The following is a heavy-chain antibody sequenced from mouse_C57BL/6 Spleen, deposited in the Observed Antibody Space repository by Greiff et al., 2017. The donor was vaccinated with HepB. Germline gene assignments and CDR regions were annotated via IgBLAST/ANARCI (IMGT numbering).Heavy chain of an antibody. V-gene: IGHV1-72*01. CDR1: GYTFTSYW. CDR3: ARIGGSSYRGYFDY. J-gene: IGHJ2*01. D-gene: IGHD1-1*01. Sequence: KESCKASGYTFTSYWMHWVKQRPGRGLEWIGRIDPNSGGTKYNEKFKSKATLTVDKPSSTAYMQLSSLTSEDSAVYYCARIGGSSYRGYFDYWGQGTTLTVSS. CDR2: IDPNSGGT.